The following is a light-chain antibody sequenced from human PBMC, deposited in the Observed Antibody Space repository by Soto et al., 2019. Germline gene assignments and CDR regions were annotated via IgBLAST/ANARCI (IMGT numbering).Light chain of an antibody. Sequence: IVLTQSPAILSMSPGERATLSCRASQGVSSYFAWYQQKPGQAPRLLIYDASNRATGVPARFSGSGSGTDFTLTISSLEPEDFAVYYCQQRRYWPVTFGQGTKVDIK. V-gene: IGKV3-11*01. CDR1: QGVSSY. CDR3: QQRRYWPVT. CDR2: DAS. J-gene: IGKJ1*01.